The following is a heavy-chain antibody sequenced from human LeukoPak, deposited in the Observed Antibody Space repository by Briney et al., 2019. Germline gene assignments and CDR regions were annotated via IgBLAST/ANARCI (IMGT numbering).Heavy chain of an antibody. CDR3: AKDRPNYYETSGPLEGDALDT. CDR1: GFTFSLFG. D-gene: IGHD3-22*01. V-gene: IGHV3-30*18. CDR2: VSNDGNDK. Sequence: PGGSLRLSCAAPGFTFSLFGMHWVRQAPGKGLEWVAIVSNDGNDKKYADSVWGRFTISRDNSENIVYLQMTNLRPEDTALYYCAKDRPNYYETSGPLEGDALDTWGQGTMVIVSS. J-gene: IGHJ3*02.